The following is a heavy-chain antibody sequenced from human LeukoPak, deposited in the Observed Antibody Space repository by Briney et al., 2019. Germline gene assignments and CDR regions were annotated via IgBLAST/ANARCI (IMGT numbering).Heavy chain of an antibody. CDR3: AKDLTFQDYGGNS. J-gene: IGHJ4*02. CDR2: ISGSGGST. Sequence: PGGSLRLSCAASGFTFSNYAMTWVRQAPGKGLEWVSAISGSGGSTYYADSVKGRFTISRDNSKNTLYLQMNSLRAEDTAVYYCAKDLTFQDYGGNSWGQGTLVTVSS. V-gene: IGHV3-23*01. CDR1: GFTFSNYA. D-gene: IGHD4-23*01.